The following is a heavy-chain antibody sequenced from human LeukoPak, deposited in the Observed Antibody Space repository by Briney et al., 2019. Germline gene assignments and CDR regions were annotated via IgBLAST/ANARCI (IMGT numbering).Heavy chain of an antibody. Sequence: PGGSLRLSCAASGFTFGNAWMNWVRQAPGKGLEWVGRIKSKTDGGTTDYAAPVKGRFTISRDDSKNTLYLQMNSLKTEDTAVYYCTSHSGSYYVGFDYWGQGTLVTVSS. D-gene: IGHD1-26*01. V-gene: IGHV3-15*07. J-gene: IGHJ4*02. CDR3: TSHSGSYYVGFDY. CDR1: GFTFGNAW. CDR2: IKSKTDGGTT.